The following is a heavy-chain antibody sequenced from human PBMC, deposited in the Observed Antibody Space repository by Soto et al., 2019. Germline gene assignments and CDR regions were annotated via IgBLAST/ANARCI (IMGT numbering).Heavy chain of an antibody. CDR2: MYYSGST. CDR3: ARTFDYGDSYYFDY. Sequence: QVQLQESGPGLVKPSQTLSLTCTVSGGSISSVEYYWSWIRQHPAKVLEWIGYMYYSGSTYYNPSLKSRVTISVDTSKSQFSLKLSSVTAEDTAVYYCARTFDYGDSYYFDYWGQGALVTVSS. CDR1: GGSISSVEYY. D-gene: IGHD4-17*01. V-gene: IGHV4-31*03. J-gene: IGHJ4*02.